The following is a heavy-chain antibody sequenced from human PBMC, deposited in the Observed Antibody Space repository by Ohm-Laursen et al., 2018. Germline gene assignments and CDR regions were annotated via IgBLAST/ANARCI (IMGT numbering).Heavy chain of an antibody. V-gene: IGHV3-9*01. CDR3: AKALTDYYDSSGYFNY. CDR2: ISWNSGSI. D-gene: IGHD3-22*01. CDR1: GFTFADYA. Sequence: SLRLSCTASGFTFADYAMHWVRQAPGKGLEWVSGISWNSGSIGYADSVKGRFTISRDNAKSSLYLQMNSLRAEDTALYYCAKALTDYYDSSGYFNYWGQGTLVTVSS. J-gene: IGHJ4*02.